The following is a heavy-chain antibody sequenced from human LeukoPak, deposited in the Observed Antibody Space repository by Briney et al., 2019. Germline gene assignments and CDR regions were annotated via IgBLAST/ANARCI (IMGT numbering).Heavy chain of an antibody. J-gene: IGHJ4*02. CDR1: GFTFSTDE. CDR3: SLLAVASPQDY. Sequence: GGSLRLSCAASGFTFSTDEMHWVRQAPGKGLEWVSDISSSGSTMYYADSVKGRFTTSRDNAKNLLYLQMHSLRAEDTAVYYCSLLAVASPQDYWGQGTLVTVSS. CDR2: ISSSGSTM. V-gene: IGHV3-48*03. D-gene: IGHD6-19*01.